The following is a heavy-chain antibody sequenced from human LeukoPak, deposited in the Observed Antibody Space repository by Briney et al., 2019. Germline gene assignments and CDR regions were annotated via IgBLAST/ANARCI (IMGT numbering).Heavy chain of an antibody. CDR1: GFTFSSYG. J-gene: IGHJ4*02. V-gene: IGHV3-30*18. CDR3: AKESTWTGTDTNYFDY. Sequence: GGSLRLSCAASGFTFSSYGMHWVRQAPGKGLECVAVISNDGTNKYYADSVKGRFTFSRDNSKTTLYLQMNSLRTEDTAVYYCAKESTWTGTDTNYFDYWGQGTLVTVSS. CDR2: ISNDGTNK. D-gene: IGHD3/OR15-3a*01.